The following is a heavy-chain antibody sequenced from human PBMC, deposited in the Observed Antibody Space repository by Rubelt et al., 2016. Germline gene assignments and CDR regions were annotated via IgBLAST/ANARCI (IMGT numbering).Heavy chain of an antibody. CDR3: AREESYGTDY. J-gene: IGHJ4*02. CDR2: WYDGSNK. D-gene: IGHD1-1*01. V-gene: IGHV3-33*01. Sequence: WYDGSNKYYADSVKGRFTISRDNSKNTLYLLMNSLRAEDTAVYYCAREESYGTDYWGQGTLVTVSS.